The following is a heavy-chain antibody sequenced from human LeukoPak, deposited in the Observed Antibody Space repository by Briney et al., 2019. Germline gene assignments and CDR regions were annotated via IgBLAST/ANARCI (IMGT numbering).Heavy chain of an antibody. Sequence: PSETLSLTCTVSGGSISTTYYWGLIRQPPGKGLEWIGSIYYSGSTYYNPSLKSRVTISVDTSKNQFSLKLSSVTAADTAVYYCARLYVYYYYMDVWGKGTTVTVSS. D-gene: IGHD3-16*01. CDR1: GGSISTTYY. J-gene: IGHJ6*03. CDR3: ARLYVYYYYMDV. V-gene: IGHV4-39*01. CDR2: IYYSGST.